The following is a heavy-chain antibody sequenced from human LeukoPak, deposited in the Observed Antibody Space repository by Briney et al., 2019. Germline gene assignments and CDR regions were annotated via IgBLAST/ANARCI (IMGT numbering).Heavy chain of an antibody. J-gene: IGHJ4*02. V-gene: IGHV1-8*01. CDR2: MSPNSGNT. CDR3: ARNAPKTGDFFY. D-gene: IGHD7-27*01. Sequence: ASVKVSCKASGYTFTPYDINWVRQATGQGLAWMGWMSPNSGNTGYAQKFQGRVTLTRDTSISTAYMELSSLTSEDTAVYYCARNAPKTGDFFYWGQGTLVSVSS. CDR1: GYTFTPYD.